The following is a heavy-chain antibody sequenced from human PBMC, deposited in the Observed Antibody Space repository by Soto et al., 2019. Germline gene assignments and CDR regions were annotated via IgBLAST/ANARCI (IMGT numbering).Heavy chain of an antibody. CDR3: ARAAGYSSSSASLDY. D-gene: IGHD6-13*01. J-gene: IGHJ4*02. CDR2: ISWNSGSI. V-gene: IGHV3-9*01. CDR1: GFTFDDYA. Sequence: EVQLVESGGGLVQPGRSLRLSCAASGFTFDDYAMHWVRQAPGKGLEWVSGISWNSGSIGYADSVKGRFTISRDNAKNSLYLQMNSLRAEDTAVYYCARAAGYSSSSASLDYWGQGTLVTVSS.